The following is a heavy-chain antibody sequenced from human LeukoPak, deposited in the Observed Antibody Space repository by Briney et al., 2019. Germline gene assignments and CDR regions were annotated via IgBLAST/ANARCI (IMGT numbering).Heavy chain of an antibody. D-gene: IGHD6-19*01. Sequence: PGGSLRLSCAAPGFTFSSYSMNWVRQAPGKGLEWVSYISSSSSTIYYADSVKGRFTISRDNAKNSLYLQMNSLRAEDMALYYCAKDNWRFGSGWYGPFDYWGQGTLVTVSS. CDR1: GFTFSSYS. CDR2: ISSSSSTI. J-gene: IGHJ4*02. V-gene: IGHV3-48*01. CDR3: AKDNWRFGSGWYGPFDY.